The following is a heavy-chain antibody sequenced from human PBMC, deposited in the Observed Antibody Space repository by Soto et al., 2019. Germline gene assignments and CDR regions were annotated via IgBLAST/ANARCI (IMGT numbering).Heavy chain of an antibody. V-gene: IGHV4-39*01. D-gene: IGHD3-9*01. CDR2: IYYSGST. J-gene: IGHJ3*02. CDR3: ARLLGYFDWLLGPFDI. CDR1: GGSISSSSYY. Sequence: TSETLSLTCTVSGGSISSSSYYWGWIRQPPGKGLEWIGSIYYSGSTYYNPSLKSRVTISVDTSKNQFYLKLSSVTAADTVVYYCARLLGYFDWLLGPFDIWGPGTMVTVSS.